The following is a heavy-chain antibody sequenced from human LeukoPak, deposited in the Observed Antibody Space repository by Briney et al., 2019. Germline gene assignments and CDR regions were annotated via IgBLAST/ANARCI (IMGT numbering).Heavy chain of an antibody. J-gene: IGHJ4*02. CDR1: GGSISSSSYY. V-gene: IGHV4-39*01. CDR3: ARRREYHTFDY. Sequence: SETLSLTYTVSGGSISSSSYYWGWYRQPPGMALEWIGTTYYSGSTYYNPSLKSRVTISVDTAKNQFSLNLSSVTAADTAVYYCARRREYHTFDYWGQGTLVTVSS. D-gene: IGHD2-2*01. CDR2: TYYSGST.